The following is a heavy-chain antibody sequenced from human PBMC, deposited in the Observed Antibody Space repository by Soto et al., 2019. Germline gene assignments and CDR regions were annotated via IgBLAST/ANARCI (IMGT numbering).Heavy chain of an antibody. J-gene: IGHJ4*02. V-gene: IGHV4-39*01. CDR1: GGSISSSSYY. CDR2: IYYSGST. D-gene: IGHD3-10*01. CDR3: ARHTLLWFGEPHFDY. Sequence: QLQLQESGPGLVKPSETLSLTCTVSGGSISSSSYYWGWIHQPPGKGLEWIGSIYYSGSTYYNPSLKSRVTISIDTSKNQFSLKLSSVTAADMAVYYCARHTLLWFGEPHFDYWGQGTLVTVSS.